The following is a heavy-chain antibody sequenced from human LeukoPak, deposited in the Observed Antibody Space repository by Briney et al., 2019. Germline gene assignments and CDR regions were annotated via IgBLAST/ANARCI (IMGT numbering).Heavy chain of an antibody. J-gene: IGHJ4*02. V-gene: IGHV1-2*06. Sequence: ASVKVSCKASGYTFTGYYMHWVRQAPGQGLEWMGRINPNSGGTNYARKFQGRVTMTRDTSISTAYMELSRLRSDDTAVYYCARAYYGSGSYYGYWGQGTLVTVSS. D-gene: IGHD3-10*01. CDR3: ARAYYGSGSYYGY. CDR2: INPNSGGT. CDR1: GYTFTGYY.